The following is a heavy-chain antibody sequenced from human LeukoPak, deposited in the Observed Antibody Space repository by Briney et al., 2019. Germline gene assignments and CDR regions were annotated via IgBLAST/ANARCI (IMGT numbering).Heavy chain of an antibody. CDR2: INPDGSQK. Sequence: GGSLRLSCAASGFTFSGYWMTWARQAPGKGLEWVANINPDGSQKYYVDSVKGRFTISRDNAKNSLYLQMNSLRVEETAVYYCAKCRVGAANFDYWGQGTLVTVSS. D-gene: IGHD1-26*01. J-gene: IGHJ4*02. V-gene: IGHV3-7*03. CDR1: GFTFSGYW. CDR3: AKCRVGAANFDY.